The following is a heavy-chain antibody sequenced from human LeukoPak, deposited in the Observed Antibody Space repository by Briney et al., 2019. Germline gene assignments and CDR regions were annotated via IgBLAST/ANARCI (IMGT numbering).Heavy chain of an antibody. V-gene: IGHV1-18*01. CDR1: GYTFTSYG. CDR3: ARDELGRDFDY. D-gene: IGHD7-27*01. CDR2: ISAYNGNT. Sequence: ASVKVSCKASGYTFTSYGISWVRQAPGQGLEWMGWISAYNGNTNYAQKPQGRVTMTTDTSTSTAYMELRSLRSDDTAVCYCARDELGRDFDYWGQGTLVTVSS. J-gene: IGHJ4*02.